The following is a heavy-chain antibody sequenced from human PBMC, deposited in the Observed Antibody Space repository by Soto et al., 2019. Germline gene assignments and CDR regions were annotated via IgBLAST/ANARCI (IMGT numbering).Heavy chain of an antibody. CDR2: ISSRSDI. J-gene: IGHJ6*02. V-gene: IGHV3-21*01. CDR3: ARDLHIVATPRQGYYYYGMDV. D-gene: IGHD5-12*01. CDR1: GFTFSTYS. Sequence: GGSLRLSCVGSGFTFSTYSINWVRQAPGKGLGWVSSISSRSDIYYADSVKGRFTISRDNAKNSLYLQMNSLRAEDTAVYYCARDLHIVATPRQGYYYYGMDVWGQGTTVTVSS.